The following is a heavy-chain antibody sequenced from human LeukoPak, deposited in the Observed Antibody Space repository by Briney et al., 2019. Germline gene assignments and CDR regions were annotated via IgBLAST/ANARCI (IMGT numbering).Heavy chain of an antibody. CDR2: INHSGST. V-gene: IGHV4-4*02. CDR1: GGSISSSNW. J-gene: IGHJ3*02. Sequence: SETLSLTCAVSGGSISSSNWWSWVRQPPGKGLEWIGEINHSGSTNYNPSLKSRVTISVDTSKNQFSLKLSSVTAADTAVYYCARQKSGTYYYGSGSYPYDAFDIWGQGTMVTVSS. D-gene: IGHD3-10*01. CDR3: ARQKSGTYYYGSGSYPYDAFDI.